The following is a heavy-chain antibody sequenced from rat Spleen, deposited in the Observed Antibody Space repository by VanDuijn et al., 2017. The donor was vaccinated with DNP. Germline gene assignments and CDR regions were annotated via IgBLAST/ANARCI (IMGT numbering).Heavy chain of an antibody. J-gene: IGHJ3*01. CDR1: GFTFSDYY. CDR2: ITYDGVGT. Sequence: EVQLVESGGGLVQPGGSLKLSCAGSGFTFSDYYMAWVRQAPTKGLEWVASITYDGVGTYYRDSVKGRFTISRDIAKSSLYLQMDSLRSEDTATYYCVTRGKYGGYDYWGQGTLVTVSS. V-gene: IGHV5-20*01. D-gene: IGHD1-11*01. CDR3: VTRGKYGGYDY.